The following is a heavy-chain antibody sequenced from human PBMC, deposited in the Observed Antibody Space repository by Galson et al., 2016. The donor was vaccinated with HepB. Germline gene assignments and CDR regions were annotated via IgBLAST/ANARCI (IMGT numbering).Heavy chain of an antibody. CDR3: AKVAPYYDFWSGYLTDSTHYGMDV. CDR2: ISGSGGST. J-gene: IGHJ6*02. V-gene: IGHV3-23*01. CDR1: GFTFSSYA. D-gene: IGHD3-3*01. Sequence: SLRLSCAASGFTFSSYAMSWVRQAPGKGLEWVSAISGSGGSTYYADSVKGRFTISRDNSKNTLYLQMNSLRAEDTAVYYCAKVAPYYDFWSGYLTDSTHYGMDVWGQGTTVTVSS.